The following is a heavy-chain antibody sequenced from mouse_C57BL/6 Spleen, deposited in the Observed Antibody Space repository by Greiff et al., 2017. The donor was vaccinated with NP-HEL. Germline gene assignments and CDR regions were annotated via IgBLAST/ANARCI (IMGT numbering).Heavy chain of an antibody. CDR1: GYSITSGYY. CDR2: ISYDGSN. Sequence: ESGPGLVKPSQSLSLTCSVTGYSITSGYYWNWIRQFPGNKLEWMGYISYDGSNNYNPSLKNRISITRDTSKNQFFLKLNSVTTVDTATYYCAREEDYAYWGQGTLVTVSA. CDR3: AREEDYAY. J-gene: IGHJ3*01. D-gene: IGHD2-4*01. V-gene: IGHV3-6*01.